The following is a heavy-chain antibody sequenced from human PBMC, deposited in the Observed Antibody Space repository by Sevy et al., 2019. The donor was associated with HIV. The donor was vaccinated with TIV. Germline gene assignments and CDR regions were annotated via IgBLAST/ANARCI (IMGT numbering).Heavy chain of an antibody. Sequence: GGSLRLSCAASGFPFSYYWMHWVRQAPGKGLEWVATINQDESTKFYVDSMKGRFNVSRDNAKNSLYLLMNSLRAEDTVIYYCVAAYSAGWAFGAWGQGTLVTVSS. V-gene: IGHV3-7*01. CDR2: INQDESTK. CDR3: VAAYSAGWAFGA. CDR1: GFPFSYYW. D-gene: IGHD6-19*01. J-gene: IGHJ5*02.